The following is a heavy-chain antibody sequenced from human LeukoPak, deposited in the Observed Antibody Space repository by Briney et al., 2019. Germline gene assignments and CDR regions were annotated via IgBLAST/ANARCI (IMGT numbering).Heavy chain of an antibody. V-gene: IGHV1-46*01. Sequence: ASVKVSCKASGYSFTSHYMHWVRQAPGQGLEWMGVINPSGGSTTYAQKFQGRVTMTRDMSTSTVYMELSSLRAEDTAVYYCAKDFRMATSYFDYWGQGTLVTVSS. CDR2: INPSGGST. D-gene: IGHD5-24*01. CDR3: AKDFRMATSYFDY. CDR1: GYSFTSHY. J-gene: IGHJ4*02.